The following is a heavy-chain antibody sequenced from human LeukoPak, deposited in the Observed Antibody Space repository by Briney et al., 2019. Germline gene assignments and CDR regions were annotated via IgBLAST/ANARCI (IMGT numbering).Heavy chain of an antibody. CDR1: GGSFSSYS. Sequence: PSDTLSLTCALSGGSFSSYSWSWAWIRQTPEKGLEWIGEIIEKGNANYNPSLKRRVTIDVNTSKNQFSLKLTSMTAADTAMYYCARGYYPPRWYFDLWGRGALVTVSS. CDR2: IIEKGNA. CDR3: ARGYYPPRWYFDL. V-gene: IGHV4-34*01. J-gene: IGHJ2*01. D-gene: IGHD3-10*01.